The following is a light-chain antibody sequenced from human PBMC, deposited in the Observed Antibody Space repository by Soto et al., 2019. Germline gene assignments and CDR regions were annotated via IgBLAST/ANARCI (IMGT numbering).Light chain of an antibody. V-gene: IGLV1-47*01. CDR1: SSNIGSNY. CDR3: AAWDDSLSGVV. Sequence: QSVLTQPPSASGTPGQRVTISCSGSSSNIGSNYVYWYQQLPGTAPKLLIYRNNQRPSGVPDRFSGSKSGTSASLAISGLRCGDEADYYCAAWDDSLSGVVFGGGTKRTV. CDR2: RNN. J-gene: IGLJ2*01.